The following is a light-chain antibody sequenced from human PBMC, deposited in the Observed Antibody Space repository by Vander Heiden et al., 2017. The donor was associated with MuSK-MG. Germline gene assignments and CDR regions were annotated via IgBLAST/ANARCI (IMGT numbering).Light chain of an antibody. Sequence: DIVMTQSPDSLAASLGERASINCKSSQSVLHSSNNKNYLAWFQQKPGQPPKLLIYWASTRELGVPDRFSGSGYGTDFTLTISSLQAEDVAVYYCQQYDGNPPWTFGQGTKVEIK. J-gene: IGKJ1*01. V-gene: IGKV4-1*01. CDR2: WAS. CDR3: QQYDGNPPWT. CDR1: QSVLHSSNNKNY.